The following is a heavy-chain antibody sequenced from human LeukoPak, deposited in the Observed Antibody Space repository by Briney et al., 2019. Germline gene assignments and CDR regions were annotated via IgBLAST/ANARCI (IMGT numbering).Heavy chain of an antibody. D-gene: IGHD2-8*01. Sequence: SQTLPLTCAISGDSVSSNSAWHWIRQSPSRGLEWLGRTYYRSNWYNEYAVSVKSRITINADTSKNQFSLQLNSVTPEDTAVYYCARRGYAYGVDVWGQGTTVTVSS. V-gene: IGHV6-1*01. CDR3: ARRGYAYGVDV. CDR2: TYYRSNWYN. J-gene: IGHJ6*02. CDR1: GDSVSSNSA.